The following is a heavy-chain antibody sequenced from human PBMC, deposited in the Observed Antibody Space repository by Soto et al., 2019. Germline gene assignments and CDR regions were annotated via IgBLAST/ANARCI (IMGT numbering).Heavy chain of an antibody. V-gene: IGHV3-21*01. CDR2: ISSSSSYI. D-gene: IGHD2-8*02. Sequence: SGFTFSSYTMNWVRQAPGKGLEWVSSISSSSSYIYYADSVKGRFTISRDNAKSMLYLQLNSLRAEDTAVYYCARSPGGYYTDWGQGTVVTSPQ. CDR3: ARSPGGYYTD. J-gene: IGHJ4*03. CDR1: GFTFSSYT.